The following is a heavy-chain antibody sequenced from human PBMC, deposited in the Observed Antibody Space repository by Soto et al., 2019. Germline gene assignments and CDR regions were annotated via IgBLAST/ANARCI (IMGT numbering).Heavy chain of an antibody. CDR3: ASDSSPDY. D-gene: IGHD6-13*01. V-gene: IGHV3-30-3*01. CDR1: GFTFSSYA. CDR2: ISYDGSNK. Sequence: QVQLVESGGGVVQPGRSLRLSCAASGFTFSSYAMHWVRQAPGTGLEWVAIISYDGSNKYYADSVRGRFTISRDKSTNTVYLQMNSLRAEDTAVYYCASDSSPDYWGQGTLVTVSS. J-gene: IGHJ4*02.